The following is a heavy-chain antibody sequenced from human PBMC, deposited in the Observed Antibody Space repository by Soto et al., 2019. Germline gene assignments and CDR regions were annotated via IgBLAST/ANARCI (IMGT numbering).Heavy chain of an antibody. CDR2: ISGSGIST. D-gene: IGHD4-4*01. V-gene: IGHV3-23*01. J-gene: IGHJ6*02. CDR1: GFTFSTYP. CDR3: VKPPVITASYYYYDMDV. Sequence: EAQLLESGGGLVQPGGSLRLSCAASGFTFSTYPMSWVRQAPGKGLEWVSGISGSGISTYYTDSVNGRFTISRDNSKNTVFLQMNSLRDEDTAVYYCVKPPVITASYYYYDMDVWGQGTTVTVSS.